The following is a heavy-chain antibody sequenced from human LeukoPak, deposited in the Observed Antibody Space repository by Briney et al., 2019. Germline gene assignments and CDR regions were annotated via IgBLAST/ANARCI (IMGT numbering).Heavy chain of an antibody. CDR2: VSDDGSTT. D-gene: IGHD1-1*01. V-gene: IGHV3-74*03. Sequence: GGSLRLSCAASGFTFSSHDMHWVRQAPGKGLVWVSRVSDDGSTTTYADSVKGRFTISRDNAKNTLYLQMNSLRPEDTAVYYCVRHNAARAFDIWGQGTMVIVSS. J-gene: IGHJ3*02. CDR3: VRHNAARAFDI. CDR1: GFTFSSHD.